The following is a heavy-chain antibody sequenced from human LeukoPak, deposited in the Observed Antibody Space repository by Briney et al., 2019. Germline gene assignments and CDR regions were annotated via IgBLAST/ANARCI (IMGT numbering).Heavy chain of an antibody. Sequence: GGSLRLSCAASGFIFSDFSMNWVRQAPGKGLEWVSYITASSSAIYYADSVKGRFTISRDNAKNSLYLHMNSLRAEDTAPYYGARPHPNYYDSSAYYSWIDFWGQGTLVTVSS. CDR2: ITASSSAI. V-gene: IGHV3-48*01. CDR1: GFIFSDFS. J-gene: IGHJ4*02. CDR3: ARPHPNYYDSSAYYSWIDF. D-gene: IGHD3-22*01.